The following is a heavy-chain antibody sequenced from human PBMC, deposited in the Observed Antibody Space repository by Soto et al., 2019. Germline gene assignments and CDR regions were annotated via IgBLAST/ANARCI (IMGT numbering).Heavy chain of an antibody. V-gene: IGHV4-39*01. J-gene: IGHJ6*02. CDR3: ARRKGGYFYDFWSGYYREEGSYYYGMDV. Sequence: PSETLSLTCTVSGGSISSSSYYWGWIRQPPGKGLEWIGSIYYSGSTYYNPSLKSRVTISVDTSKNQFSLKLSSVTAADTAVYYCARRKGGYFYDFWSGYYREEGSYYYGMDVWGQGTTVTVSS. CDR1: GGSISSSSYY. D-gene: IGHD3-3*01. CDR2: IYYSGST.